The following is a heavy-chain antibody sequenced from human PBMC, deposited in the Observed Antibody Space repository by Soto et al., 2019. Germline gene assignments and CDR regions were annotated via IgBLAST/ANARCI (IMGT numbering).Heavy chain of an antibody. CDR1: GGTFSSYA. CDR3: ARIEPAAIGWFAP. Sequence: QVQLVQSGAEVKKPGSSVKVSCKASGGTFSSYAISWVRQAPGQGLEWMGGIIPIFGTANYAQKVQGRVTITADKSTSTAYRELSSLRPEDTAVYYCARIEPAAIGWFAPWGQGTLVTVSS. CDR2: IIPIFGTA. V-gene: IGHV1-69*06. J-gene: IGHJ5*02. D-gene: IGHD2-2*01.